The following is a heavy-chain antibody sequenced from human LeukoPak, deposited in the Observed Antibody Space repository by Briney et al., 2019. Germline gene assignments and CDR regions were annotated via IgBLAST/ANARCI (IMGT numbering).Heavy chain of an antibody. J-gene: IGHJ6*02. CDR3: ARDLHYYVAMDV. D-gene: IGHD3-10*02. CDR2: ISGSAGST. Sequence: GGSLRLSCAASGFTFSSCAMSWVRQAPGKGLEWVSAISGSAGSTEYADSVKGQFTISRDNTKNTLYLQMNSLRAEDTALYYCARDLHYYVAMDVWGQGTTVTVSS. CDR1: GFTFSSCA. V-gene: IGHV3-23*01.